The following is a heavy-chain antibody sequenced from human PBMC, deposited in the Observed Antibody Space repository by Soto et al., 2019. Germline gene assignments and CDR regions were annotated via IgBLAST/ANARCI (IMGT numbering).Heavy chain of an antibody. CDR3: AKDRYLDHDSRGYLFDN. CDR2: ISRYGDIT. D-gene: IGHD3-22*01. J-gene: IGHJ4*02. V-gene: IGHV3-23*01. Sequence: EVQLLESGGDLIKPGGSLRLSCAASGFTFNIYAMTWVRQAPGKGLEWVSAISRYGDITYYADSVEGRFSISRDNSKNTLYLQMNSLRAEDTAVYYCAKDRYLDHDSRGYLFDNWGQGTLVTVSS. CDR1: GFTFNIYA.